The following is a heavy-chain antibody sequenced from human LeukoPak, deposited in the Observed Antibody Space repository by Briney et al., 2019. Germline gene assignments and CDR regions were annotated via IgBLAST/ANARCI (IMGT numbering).Heavy chain of an antibody. CDR1: GFTFSSYA. CDR2: IKQDGSEK. Sequence: GGSLRLSCAASGFTFSSYAMSWVRQAPGKGLEWVANIKQDGSEKYYVDSVKGRFTISRDNAKNSLYLQMTSLRAEDTAVYYCARAGLDVWGQGTTVPVSS. J-gene: IGHJ6*02. CDR3: ARAGLDV. V-gene: IGHV3-7*01.